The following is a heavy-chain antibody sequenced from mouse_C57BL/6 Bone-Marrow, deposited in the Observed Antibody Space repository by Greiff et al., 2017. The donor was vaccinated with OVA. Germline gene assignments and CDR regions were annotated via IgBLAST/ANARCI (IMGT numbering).Heavy chain of an antibody. Sequence: VQLQQPGAELVMPGASVKLSCKASGYTFTSYWMHWVKQRPGQGLEWIGEIDPENGDTEYASKFQGKATITADTSSNTAYLQLSSLTSEDTAVYYCTTDDYYFDYWGQGTTLTVSS. D-gene: IGHD2-4*01. V-gene: IGHV14-4*01. CDR3: TTDDYYFDY. CDR2: IDPENGDT. CDR1: GYTFTSYW. J-gene: IGHJ2*01.